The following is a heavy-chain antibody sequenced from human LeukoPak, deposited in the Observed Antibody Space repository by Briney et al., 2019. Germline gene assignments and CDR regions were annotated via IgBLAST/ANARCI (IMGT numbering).Heavy chain of an antibody. D-gene: IGHD3-3*01. V-gene: IGHV4-39*02. CDR3: ARRRYDFWSGYSYYYYYYMDV. CDR2: IFHSGTT. Sequence: PSETLSLTCSVSGGSISSGNYYWAWIRQPPGKGLEWIGNIFHSGTTYYSPSLERRVTISVDTSQNHFSLKLSSVTAADTAVYYCARRRYDFWSGYSYYYYYYMDVWGKGTTVTVSS. J-gene: IGHJ6*03. CDR1: GGSISSGNYY.